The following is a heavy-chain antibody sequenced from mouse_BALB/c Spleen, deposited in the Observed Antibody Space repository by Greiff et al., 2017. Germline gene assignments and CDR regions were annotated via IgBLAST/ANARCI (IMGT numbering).Heavy chain of an antibody. D-gene: IGHD1-1*01. J-gene: IGHJ4*01. V-gene: IGHV1-69*02. Sequence: QVQLKQPGAELVKPGASVKLSCKASGYTFTSYWMHWVKQRPGQGLEWIGEIDPSDSYTNYNQKFKGKATLTVDKSSSTAYMQLSSLTSEDSAVYYCARDYGILYYAMDYWGQGTSVTVSS. CDR3: ARDYGILYYAMDY. CDR1: GYTFTSYW. CDR2: IDPSDSYT.